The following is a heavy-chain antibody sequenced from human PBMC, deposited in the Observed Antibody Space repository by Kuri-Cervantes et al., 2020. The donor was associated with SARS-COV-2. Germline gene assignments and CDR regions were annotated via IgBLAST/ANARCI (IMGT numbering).Heavy chain of an antibody. J-gene: IGHJ4*02. CDR2: ISWNSGSI. CDR1: GFIFDDYA. Sequence: GGSLRLSCAASGFIFDDYAMHWVRQAPGKGLEWVSGISWNSGSIGYADSVKGRFTISRDNAKNSLYLQMNSLRAEDTALYYCAKDMESGGSYSTFDYWGQGTLVTVSS. D-gene: IGHD2-15*01. V-gene: IGHV3-9*01. CDR3: AKDMESGGSYSTFDY.